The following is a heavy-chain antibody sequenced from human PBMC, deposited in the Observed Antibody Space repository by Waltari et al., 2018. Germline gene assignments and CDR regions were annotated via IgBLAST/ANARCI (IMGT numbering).Heavy chain of an antibody. V-gene: IGHV3-48*03. D-gene: IGHD1-20*01. CDR1: GFPFTTYE. CDR3: ARAAITGTGFDF. Sequence: EMQLVESGGGLVQPGGSLRLPCSASGFPFTTYERNWVRQAPGKGLEWISYISSSGTSIYYADSVKGRFTISRDNAQDSLYLQMNSLRAEDTAVYYCARAAITGTGFDFWGQGSLVTVSS. CDR2: ISSSGTSI. J-gene: IGHJ4*02.